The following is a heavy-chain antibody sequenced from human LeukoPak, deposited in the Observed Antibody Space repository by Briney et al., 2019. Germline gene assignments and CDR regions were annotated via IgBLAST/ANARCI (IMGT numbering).Heavy chain of an antibody. J-gene: IGHJ1*01. Sequence: GGSLRLSCAASGFTFSDYEMHWVRQPPGKGLEWVAFISDDGSTTYFADSVKGRFTISRDNSNNTVSLQMNTLTTEDTAVFYCARGRYYASGRRTHFQHWGPGTLVTVSS. V-gene: IGHV3-30*04. CDR3: ARGRYYASGRRTHFQH. D-gene: IGHD3-10*01. CDR2: ISDDGSTT. CDR1: GFTFSDYE.